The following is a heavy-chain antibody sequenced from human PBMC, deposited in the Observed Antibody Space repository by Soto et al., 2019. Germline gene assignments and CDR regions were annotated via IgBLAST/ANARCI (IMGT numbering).Heavy chain of an antibody. J-gene: IGHJ4*02. V-gene: IGHV3-15*01. CDR3: TTGSCSGNTCDDNTHDH. CDR1: GFPFTNAW. CDR2: IRSKTDGETT. Sequence: GGSLRLSCAASGFPFTNAWMSWVRQAPGKGLEWVGRIRSKTDGETTDYSESVKGRFTMSRDDSKNTLFLQMNTLKTGDTAVNFCTTGSCSGNTCDDNTHDHWGQGTLVTVSS. D-gene: IGHD2-15*01.